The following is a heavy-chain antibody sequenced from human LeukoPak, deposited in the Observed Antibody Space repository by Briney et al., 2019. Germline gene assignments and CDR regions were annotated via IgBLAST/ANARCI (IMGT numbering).Heavy chain of an antibody. CDR1: GFTFSSYA. CDR3: AKDGRYDYVWGSYRSHFDY. CDR2: ISGSGGST. D-gene: IGHD3-16*02. V-gene: IGHV3-23*01. J-gene: IGHJ4*02. Sequence: PGGSLRLSCAASGFTFSSYAMSWVRQAPGKGQEWVSAISGSGGSTYYADSVKGRFTISRDNSKNTLYLQMNSLRAEDTAVYYCAKDGRYDYVWGSYRSHFDYWGQGTLVTVSS.